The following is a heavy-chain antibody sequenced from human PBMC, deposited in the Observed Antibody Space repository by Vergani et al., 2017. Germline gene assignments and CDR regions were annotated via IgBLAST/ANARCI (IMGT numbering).Heavy chain of an antibody. J-gene: IGHJ6*03. CDR3: ASAVPNVVVPAAVQDYYDNYMDV. CDR1: GGTFSSYA. D-gene: IGHD2-2*01. CDR2: IIPIFGTA. V-gene: IGHV1-69*01. Sequence: QVQLVQSGAEVKKPGSSVKVSCKASGGTFSSYAISWVRQAPGQGLEWMGGIIPIFGTANYAQKFPGRVTITADESTRTAYMELSSLGSEDTALYYCASAVPNVVVPAAVQDYYDNYMDVWGK.